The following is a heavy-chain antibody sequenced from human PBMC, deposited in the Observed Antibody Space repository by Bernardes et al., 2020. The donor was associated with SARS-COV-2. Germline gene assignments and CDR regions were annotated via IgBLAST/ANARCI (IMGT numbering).Heavy chain of an antibody. J-gene: IGHJ5*02. Sequence: SETLSLTRAVSGDSISSNNWWTWVRQPPGKGLEWIGEIYHSGTTNYNPSLKSRVTISVDKSKNQFSLKLSSVTAADSAVYYCARPTAGSKFDPWGQGTLVTVSS. D-gene: IGHD1-26*01. CDR2: IYHSGTT. CDR1: GDSISSNNW. CDR3: ARPTAGSKFDP. V-gene: IGHV4-4*02.